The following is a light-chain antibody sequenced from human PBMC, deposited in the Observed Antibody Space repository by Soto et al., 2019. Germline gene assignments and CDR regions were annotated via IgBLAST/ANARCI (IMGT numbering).Light chain of an antibody. J-gene: IGKJ1*01. CDR3: QQYGSSPQT. V-gene: IGKV3-20*01. Sequence: VLTQSPGTLSFSPGERATRSCRASQSVSSSYLAWYQQKSGQAPRLLIYAASSRATGIPDRFSGSGSGTDFTLTISRLEPEDFAVYYCQQYGSSPQTFGQGTKVDIK. CDR1: QSVSSSY. CDR2: AAS.